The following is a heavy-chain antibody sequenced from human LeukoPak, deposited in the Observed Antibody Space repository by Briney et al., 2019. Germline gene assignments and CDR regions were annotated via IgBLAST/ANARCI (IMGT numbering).Heavy chain of an antibody. J-gene: IGHJ5*02. CDR3: ARGTVYYGSGPNTAWFDP. Sequence: SVKVSCKASGGTFSSYAISWGRQAPGQGLEWMGGIIPIFGTANYAQKFQGRVRITADESTSTAYMELSSLRSEATAVYYCARGTVYYGSGPNTAWFDPWGQGTLVTASS. V-gene: IGHV1-69*01. CDR2: IIPIFGTA. D-gene: IGHD3-10*01. CDR1: GGTFSSYA.